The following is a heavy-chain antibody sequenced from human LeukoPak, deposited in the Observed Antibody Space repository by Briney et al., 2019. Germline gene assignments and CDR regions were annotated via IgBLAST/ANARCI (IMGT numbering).Heavy chain of an antibody. D-gene: IGHD2-21*02. Sequence: PSETLSLTCAVYGGSFSGYYWTWIRQPPGKGLEWIGEINHSGGTNYNPSLKSRVTISVDTSKNQFSLKLSSVTAADTAVYYCARGHPLLDYWCQGTLVTVSS. CDR1: GGSFSGYY. CDR2: INHSGGT. J-gene: IGHJ4*02. V-gene: IGHV4-34*01. CDR3: ARGHPLLDY.